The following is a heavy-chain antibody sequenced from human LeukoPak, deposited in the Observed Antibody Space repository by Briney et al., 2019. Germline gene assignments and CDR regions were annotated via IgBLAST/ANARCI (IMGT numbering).Heavy chain of an antibody. J-gene: IGHJ4*02. V-gene: IGHV3-23*01. CDR2: TSSSDAGT. Sequence: PSGGSLRLSCAASGFTLSTYAMSWVRQTPGKGLEWVAATSSSDAGTYHADSVRGRFTISRDNSKNSLYLQMNSLRAEDMALYYCAKGATYDILTKIDYWGQGTLATVSP. D-gene: IGHD3-9*01. CDR1: GFTLSTYA. CDR3: AKGATYDILTKIDY.